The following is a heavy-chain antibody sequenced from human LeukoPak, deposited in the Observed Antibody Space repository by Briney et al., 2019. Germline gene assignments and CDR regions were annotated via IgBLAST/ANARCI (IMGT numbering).Heavy chain of an antibody. CDR1: GFTFSIYW. CDR2: INSDGSST. CDR3: ASLDY. J-gene: IGHJ4*02. Sequence: GSLRLSCAASGFTFSIYWVHWVSQAPGKGLVWVSSINSDGSSTSYADSVKGRFTISRDNAKNTLYLQMNTLRAEDTAVYYCASLDYWGQENPVPVSS. V-gene: IGHV3-74*01.